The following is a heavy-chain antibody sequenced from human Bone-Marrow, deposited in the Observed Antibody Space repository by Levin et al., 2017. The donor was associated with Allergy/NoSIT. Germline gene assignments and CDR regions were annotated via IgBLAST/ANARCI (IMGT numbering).Heavy chain of an antibody. CDR1: GFTFSDYY. CDR3: AKHLRGTSGFDAFDG. V-gene: IGHV3-11*03. J-gene: IGHJ3*01. Sequence: GGSLRLSCATSGFTFSDYYINWIRQAPGKGLEWISYISFIPSYTSYADSVKGRFAISRDNAKNSVSLEMNSLRAEDTAVYYCAKHLRGTSGFDAFDGWGQGTVVTVSS. CDR2: ISFIPSYT. D-gene: IGHD3-22*01.